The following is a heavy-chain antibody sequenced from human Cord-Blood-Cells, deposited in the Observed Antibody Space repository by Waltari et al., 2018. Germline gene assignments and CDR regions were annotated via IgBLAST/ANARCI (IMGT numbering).Heavy chain of an antibody. D-gene: IGHD6-19*01. CDR2: ISSSSSTI. Sequence: EVQLVESGGGLVQPGGSLRLSGAASGFTFSSYSMNWVRQAPGKGLEWVSYISSSSSTIYYADSVKGRFTISRDNAKNSLYLQMNSLRDEDTAVYYCARVDVAGTGWFDPWGQGTLVTVSS. J-gene: IGHJ5*02. V-gene: IGHV3-48*02. CDR1: GFTFSSYS. CDR3: ARVDVAGTGWFDP.